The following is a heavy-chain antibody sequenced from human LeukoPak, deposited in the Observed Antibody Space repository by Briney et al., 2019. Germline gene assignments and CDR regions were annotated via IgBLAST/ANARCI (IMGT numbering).Heavy chain of an antibody. CDR1: GGSISSYY. V-gene: IGHV4-4*07. CDR3: ARGALPSAFDI. CDR2: IYSTGGT. Sequence: SETLSLTCTVSGGSISSYYWSWIRQPAGKGLEWIGRIYSTGGTDYNPSLKSRVTMSVDTSKNQFSLKLSSVTAADTAVYFCARGALPSAFDIWGQGTMVTVSS. J-gene: IGHJ3*02.